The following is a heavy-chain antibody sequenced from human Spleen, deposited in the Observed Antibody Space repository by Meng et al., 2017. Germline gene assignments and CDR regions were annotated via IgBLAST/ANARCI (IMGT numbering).Heavy chain of an antibody. Sequence: SETLSLTCAVYGGSFGAYYWSWIRQTPGRGMEWIGEINHSGTTNYNPSLKSRVTISVDTSKNQFSLKLSSVAAADTAVYYCARGNDYWGQGTLVTVSS. CDR2: INHSGTT. CDR1: GGSFGAYY. J-gene: IGHJ4*02. V-gene: IGHV4-34*01. CDR3: ARGNDY.